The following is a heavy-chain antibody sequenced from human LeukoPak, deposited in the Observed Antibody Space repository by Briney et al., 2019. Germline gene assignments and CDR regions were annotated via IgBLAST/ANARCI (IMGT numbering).Heavy chain of an antibody. CDR3: GGGSHWSDY. Sequence: GGSLRLSCAASGFTFSSYGMHWVRQAAGKGPEWVAVISYDGKNKYYADSVKGRFTISRDNSKNTLYLQMNSLRLEDTAVYYCGGGSHWSDYWGQGTLVTVSS. CDR1: GFTFSSYG. CDR2: ISYDGKNK. V-gene: IGHV3-30*03. D-gene: IGHD3-3*01. J-gene: IGHJ4*02.